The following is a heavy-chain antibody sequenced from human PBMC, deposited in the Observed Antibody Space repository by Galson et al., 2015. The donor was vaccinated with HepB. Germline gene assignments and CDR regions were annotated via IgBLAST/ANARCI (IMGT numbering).Heavy chain of an antibody. J-gene: IGHJ3*02. CDR2: ITPFNGDT. D-gene: IGHD2-8*01. CDR3: ARSSMGGSSRDAFDI. V-gene: IGHV1-45*02. CDR1: GYTFTSYA. Sequence: SVKVSCKASGYTFTSYAMHWVRQAPGQALEWMGLITPFNGDTTYAQNFQDRVTFTRDRSMTTLYMELSSLRSDDTAMYFCARSSMGGSSRDAFDIWGQGTMVTVSS.